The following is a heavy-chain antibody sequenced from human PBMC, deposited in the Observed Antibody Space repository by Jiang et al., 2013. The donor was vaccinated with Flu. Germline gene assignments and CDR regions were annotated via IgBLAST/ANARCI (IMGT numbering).Heavy chain of an antibody. CDR1: GYSFSTYW. D-gene: IGHD3-22*01. Sequence: GAEVKKPGESLKISCKGSGYSFSTYWIGWVRQMPGKGLEWMGIIYPDDSDSRYSSSFQGRVTFSADKSISTAFLQRNSLKASDTAMYYCARHAHYSDGSGYFYDAFDIWSQGTMVTVSS. J-gene: IGHJ3*02. CDR2: IYPDDSDS. CDR3: ARHAHYSDGSGYFYDAFDI. V-gene: IGHV5-51*01.